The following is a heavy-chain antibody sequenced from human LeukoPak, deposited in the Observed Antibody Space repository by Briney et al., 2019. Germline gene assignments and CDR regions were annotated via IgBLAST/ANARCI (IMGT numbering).Heavy chain of an antibody. J-gene: IGHJ6*02. Sequence: SETLSLTCTVSGGSISSYYWSWIRQPPGKGLEWIGYIYYSGSTNYNPSLKSRVTISVDTSKNQFSLKLSSVTAADTAVYYCARIPPEYSSEVYYYGIDVWGQGTTVTVSS. CDR2: IYYSGST. V-gene: IGHV4-59*01. CDR3: ARIPPEYSSEVYYYGIDV. CDR1: GGSISSYY. D-gene: IGHD6-19*01.